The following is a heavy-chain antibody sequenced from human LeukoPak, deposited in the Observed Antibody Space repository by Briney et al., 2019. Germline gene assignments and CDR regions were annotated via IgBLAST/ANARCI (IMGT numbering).Heavy chain of an antibody. J-gene: IGHJ4*02. CDR2: IKESEKT. D-gene: IGHD5-24*01. V-gene: IGHV4-34*01. CDR3: AREGLRNVHNPLGY. Sequence: SETLSLTCAVYGGSLSGYYWSWIRHPPGKGLEWIGEIKESEKTNYNPSLKSRVTISIDTSKNQFSLKLSSATAADTAVYYCAREGLRNVHNPLGYWGQGTLVTVSS. CDR1: GGSLSGYY.